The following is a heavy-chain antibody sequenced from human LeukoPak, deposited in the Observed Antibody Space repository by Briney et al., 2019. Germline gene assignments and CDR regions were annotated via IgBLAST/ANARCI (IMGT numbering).Heavy chain of an antibody. CDR1: GGSFSGYY. CDR3: ARRVVYDFWSGYYDDTRYYFDY. D-gene: IGHD3-3*01. Sequence: PSETLSLTCAVYGGSFSGYYWSWIRQPPGKGLEWIGEINHSGSTNYNPSLQSRVTMSVDTSKNQLSLKMSSVTAADTAVYYCARRVVYDFWSGYYDDTRYYFDYWGQGTLVTVSS. CDR2: INHSGST. J-gene: IGHJ4*02. V-gene: IGHV4-34*01.